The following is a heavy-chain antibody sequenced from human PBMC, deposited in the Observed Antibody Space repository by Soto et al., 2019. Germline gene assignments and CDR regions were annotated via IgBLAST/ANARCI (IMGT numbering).Heavy chain of an antibody. J-gene: IGHJ5*02. D-gene: IGHD3-10*01. CDR3: ARDQDYYGSGRTPAWCDP. V-gene: IGHV1-69*01. Sequence: QVQLVQSGAEVKKPGSSVKVSCKASGGTFSSYAISWVRQAPGQGLEWMGGIIPIFGTANYAQKFQGRVTSTADESTSTANMELSSLRAEETAVYYWARDQDYYGSGRTPAWCDPWGQGTLVTVSS. CDR1: GGTFSSYA. CDR2: IIPIFGTA.